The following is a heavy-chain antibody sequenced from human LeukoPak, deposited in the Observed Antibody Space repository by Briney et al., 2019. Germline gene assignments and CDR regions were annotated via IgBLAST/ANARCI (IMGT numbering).Heavy chain of an antibody. CDR3: ARDRSLSYDSSGSGDY. V-gene: IGHV1-2*02. CDR2: INPNSGGT. J-gene: IGHJ4*02. D-gene: IGHD3-22*01. Sequence: ASVKVSCKASGYIFTSYGISWVRQAPGQGLEWMGWINPNSGGTNYAQKFQGRVTMTRDTSISTAYMELSRLRSDDTAVYYCARDRSLSYDSSGSGDYWGQGTLVTVSS. CDR1: GYIFTSYG.